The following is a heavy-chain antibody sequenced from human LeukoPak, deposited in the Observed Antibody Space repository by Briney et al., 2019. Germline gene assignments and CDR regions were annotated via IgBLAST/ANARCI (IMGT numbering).Heavy chain of an antibody. CDR2: ISGSGGST. D-gene: IGHD5-18*01. J-gene: IGHJ4*02. V-gene: IGHV3-23*01. CDR1: GFTFSSYA. Sequence: GGSLRLSCAASGFTFSSYAMSWVCQAPGKGLEWVSAISGSGGSTYYADSVKGRFTISRDNSKNTLYLQMSSLRAEDTAVYYCAKDREAMADFDCWGQGTLVTVSS. CDR3: AKDREAMADFDC.